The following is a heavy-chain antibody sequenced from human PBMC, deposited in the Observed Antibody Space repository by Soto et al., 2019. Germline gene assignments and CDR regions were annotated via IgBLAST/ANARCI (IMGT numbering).Heavy chain of an antibody. CDR1: GFTFRNYG. V-gene: IGHV3-48*01. J-gene: IGHJ3*01. D-gene: IGHD3-22*01. CDR2: IGIGSSTK. Sequence: DLEESGGGLVQSGGSLRLSCAASGFTFRNYGMNWVRQAPGKGLEWVSYIGIGSSTKYYADSVKGRFTISRDNAKNSLYLQMNSLRAEDTAVYDCARDQLYYNDISGRPLNAFDVWGQGTMVTVSS. CDR3: ARDQLYYNDISGRPLNAFDV.